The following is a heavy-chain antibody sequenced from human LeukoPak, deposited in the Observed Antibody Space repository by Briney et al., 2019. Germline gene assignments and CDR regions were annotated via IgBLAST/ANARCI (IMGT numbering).Heavy chain of an antibody. D-gene: IGHD3-22*01. V-gene: IGHV4-38-2*02. Sequence: SETLSLTCTVSGYSISSGYYWGWIRQPPGKGLEWIGYIYYSGSTNYNPSLKSRVTISVDTSKNQFSLKLSSVTAADTAVYYCASIPRYDSSGYYYEAGAFDIWGQGTMVTVSS. CDR2: IYYSGST. J-gene: IGHJ3*02. CDR3: ASIPRYDSSGYYYEAGAFDI. CDR1: GYSISSGYY.